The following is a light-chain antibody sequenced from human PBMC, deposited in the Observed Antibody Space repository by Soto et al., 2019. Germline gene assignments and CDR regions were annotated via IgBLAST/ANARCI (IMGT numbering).Light chain of an antibody. CDR2: DVS. V-gene: IGLV2-11*01. CDR3: GSYAGSYTYV. CDR1: SSDIGGYNY. J-gene: IGLJ1*01. Sequence: QSALTQPRSVSGSPGQSVTISCTGTSSDIGGYNYVSWYQQHPGKAPKLMIYDVSERPSGVPDRFSGSKSGNTASLTISGFQAEDEADYYCGSYAGSYTYVFGTGTKVTVL.